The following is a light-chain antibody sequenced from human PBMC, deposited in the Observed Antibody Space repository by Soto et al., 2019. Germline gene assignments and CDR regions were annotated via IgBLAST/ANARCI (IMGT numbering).Light chain of an antibody. J-gene: IGKJ4*01. Sequence: IVLTQSPGTLSLSPGERATLSCRASQSVTSSYLAWYQQKPGQAPRLLIYGAYSRATGIPDRFSGSGSGTVFTVTISRLEPEDCAVYYCQQYGSSPAFGGGTKVEIK. CDR1: QSVTSSY. CDR2: GAY. V-gene: IGKV3-20*01. CDR3: QQYGSSPA.